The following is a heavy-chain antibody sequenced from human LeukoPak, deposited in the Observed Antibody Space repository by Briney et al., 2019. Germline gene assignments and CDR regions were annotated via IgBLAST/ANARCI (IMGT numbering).Heavy chain of an antibody. Sequence: GGSLRLSCAASGFTFSSYWMSWVRQAPGKGLEWVANIKEDGSKRYYVDSVKGRFTISRDNAKKLVYLQMNSLRAEDTAVYYCARDRWGYSYGGDWGQGTLVTVSS. CDR3: ARDRWGYSYGGD. CDR2: IKEDGSKR. J-gene: IGHJ4*02. V-gene: IGHV3-7*01. CDR1: GFTFSSYW. D-gene: IGHD5-18*01.